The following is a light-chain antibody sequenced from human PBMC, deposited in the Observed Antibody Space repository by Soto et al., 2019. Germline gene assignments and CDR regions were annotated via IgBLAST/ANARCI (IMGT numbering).Light chain of an antibody. CDR1: SSDVGGYNY. CDR2: DVS. Sequence: QSVLTQPASVSGSPGQSITISCTGTSSDVGGYNYVSWYQQHPGKAPKLMIYDVSNRPSGVSNRFSGSKSGNTASLTISGLQAEDEAYYYCSSYTSSSGVFGGGTKVTVL. V-gene: IGLV2-14*01. CDR3: SSYTSSSGV. J-gene: IGLJ3*02.